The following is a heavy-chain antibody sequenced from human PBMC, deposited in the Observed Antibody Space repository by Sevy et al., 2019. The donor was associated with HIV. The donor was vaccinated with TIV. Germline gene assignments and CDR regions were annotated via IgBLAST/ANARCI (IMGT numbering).Heavy chain of an antibody. J-gene: IGHJ6*02. Sequence: GGSLRLSCKGFGYRFSDYWIGWVRQMPGKGLEWMGIIYPGDSDTRYSPSFQGQVTISADKSISTAYLQWSTLKASDTAMYFCARGARGTLPSYYYYTLDVWGQWTTVTVSS. D-gene: IGHD1-1*01. CDR2: IYPGDSDT. CDR1: GYRFSDYW. CDR3: ARGARGTLPSYYYYTLDV. V-gene: IGHV5-51*01.